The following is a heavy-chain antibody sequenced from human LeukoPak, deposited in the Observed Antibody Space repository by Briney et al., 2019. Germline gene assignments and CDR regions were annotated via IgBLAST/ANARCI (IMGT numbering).Heavy chain of an antibody. D-gene: IGHD3-22*01. J-gene: IGHJ4*02. V-gene: IGHV4-59*01. CDR3: AREKSSGDYYFDY. Sequence: SETLSLTCTVSGGSISSYYWSWIRQPPGKGLEWIGYIYYSRSTNYNPSLKSRVTISVDTSKNQFSLKLSSVTAADTAAYYCAREKSSGDYYFDYWGQGTLVTVSS. CDR2: IYYSRST. CDR1: GGSISSYY.